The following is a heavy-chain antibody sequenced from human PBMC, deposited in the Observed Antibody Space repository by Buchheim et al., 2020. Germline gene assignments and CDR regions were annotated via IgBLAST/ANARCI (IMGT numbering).Heavy chain of an antibody. CDR3: ARGRAYYDILTGYPYYFDY. Sequence: QVQLQESGPGLVKPSETLSLTCTVSGGSISSYYWSWIRQPPGKGLEWIGYIYYSGRTNYNPSLKSRVTISVDTSKNQLSLKLSSVTAADTAVYYCARGRAYYDILTGYPYYFDYWGQGTL. D-gene: IGHD3-9*01. J-gene: IGHJ4*02. V-gene: IGHV4-59*08. CDR2: IYYSGRT. CDR1: GGSISSYY.